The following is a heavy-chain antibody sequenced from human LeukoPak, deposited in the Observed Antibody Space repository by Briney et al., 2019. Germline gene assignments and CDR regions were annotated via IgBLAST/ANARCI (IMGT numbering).Heavy chain of an antibody. CDR3: AKGAREVLRYFDWLSGYFDY. J-gene: IGHJ4*02. CDR1: GFTFSNAW. CDR2: IKSKIDGGTT. Sequence: PGGSLRLSCAASGFTFSNAWMSWVRQAPGKGLEWVGRIKSKIDGGTTDYAAPVKGRFTISRDNSKNTLYLQMNSLRAEDTAVYYCAKGAREVLRYFDWLSGYFDYWGQGTLVTVSS. V-gene: IGHV3-15*01. D-gene: IGHD3-9*01.